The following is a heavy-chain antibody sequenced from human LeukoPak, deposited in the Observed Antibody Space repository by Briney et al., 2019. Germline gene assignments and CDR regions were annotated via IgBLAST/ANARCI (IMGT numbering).Heavy chain of an antibody. CDR3: ATDGAYGLTH. CDR1: GVSFSTTW. V-gene: IGHV3-74*01. J-gene: IGHJ4*02. CDR2: VSSDGSR. D-gene: IGHD3-16*01. Sequence: GGSLRLSCAASGVSFSTTWMHWVRQAPGKGLMWVSHVSSDGSRTYADSVKGRVTVTRDNNKDMVYLQMSSLRAEDTAVYYCATDGAYGLTHWGQGALVTVSS.